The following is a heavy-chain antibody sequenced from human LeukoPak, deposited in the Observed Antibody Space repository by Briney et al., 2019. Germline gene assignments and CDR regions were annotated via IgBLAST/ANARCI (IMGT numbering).Heavy chain of an antibody. Sequence: GGSLRLSCAASGFTFSSYSMNWVRQAPGKGLEWVSSISSSSSYIYYADSVKGRFTISRDNAKNSLYLQMNSLGAEDTAVYYCARDRAVAGNAFDIRGQGTMVTVSS. CDR2: ISSSSSYI. CDR1: GFTFSSYS. J-gene: IGHJ3*02. V-gene: IGHV3-21*01. D-gene: IGHD6-19*01. CDR3: ARDRAVAGNAFDI.